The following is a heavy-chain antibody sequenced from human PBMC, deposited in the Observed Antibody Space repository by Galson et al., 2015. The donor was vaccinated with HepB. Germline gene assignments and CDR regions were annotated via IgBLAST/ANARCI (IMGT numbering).Heavy chain of an antibody. D-gene: IGHD4-23*01. CDR1: GFTFSSYG. Sequence: SLRLSCAASGFTFSSYGMHWVRQAPGKGPEWLAFIRFDGSDQFYVDSIKGRFTVSRDNTRNTMYLRMNNLRPEDTGLYYCAKDMRPTVVTTYFDRWGQGTQVTVSS. J-gene: IGHJ4*02. CDR3: AKDMRPTVVTTYFDR. V-gene: IGHV3-30*02. CDR2: IRFDGSDQ.